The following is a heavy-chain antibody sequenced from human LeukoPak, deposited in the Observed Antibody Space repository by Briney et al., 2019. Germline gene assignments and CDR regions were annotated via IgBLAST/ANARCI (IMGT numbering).Heavy chain of an antibody. D-gene: IGHD3-3*01. CDR3: ARDDTEDDFNAFDI. Sequence: ASVKVSCKASGYIFTGYYMHWVRQAPGQGLEWMGWIKPDNGETKYAQNFQGRVTMTRYTSISTTYMELSRLRSDDTALYYCARDDTEDDFNAFDIWGQGTMVTVSS. CDR1: GYIFTGYY. V-gene: IGHV1-2*02. CDR2: IKPDNGET. J-gene: IGHJ3*02.